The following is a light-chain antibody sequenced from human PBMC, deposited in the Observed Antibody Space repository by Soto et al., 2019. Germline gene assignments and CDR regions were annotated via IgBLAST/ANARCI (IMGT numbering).Light chain of an antibody. V-gene: IGKV1-5*01. J-gene: IGKJ1*01. Sequence: DIQMTQSPSTLSASVGDTVTITCRASQRISGWLAWHQQKPGKAPKLLIYDASSLESGVPSRVSGSGSGTEFTLTISSLQPDDFATYYCQQYNTFWTFGPGTKVDI. CDR1: QRISGW. CDR2: DAS. CDR3: QQYNTFWT.